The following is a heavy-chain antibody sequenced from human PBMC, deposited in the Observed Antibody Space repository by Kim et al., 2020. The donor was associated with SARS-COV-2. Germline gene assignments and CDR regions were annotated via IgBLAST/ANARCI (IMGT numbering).Heavy chain of an antibody. Sequence: GGSLRLSCAASGFTFSSYAMHWVRQAPGKGLEWVAVISYDGSNKYYADSVKGRFTISRDNSKNTLYLQMNSLRAEDTAVYYCARNLQVDTAMSDYYYGMDVWGQGTTVTVSS. CDR3: ARNLQVDTAMSDYYYGMDV. CDR1: GFTFSSYA. V-gene: IGHV3-30*04. CDR2: ISYDGSNK. J-gene: IGHJ6*02. D-gene: IGHD5-18*01.